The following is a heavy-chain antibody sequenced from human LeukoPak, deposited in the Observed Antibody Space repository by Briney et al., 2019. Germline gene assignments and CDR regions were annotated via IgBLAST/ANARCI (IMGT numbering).Heavy chain of an antibody. CDR1: GGTFISYA. CDR2: IIPIFGTA. V-gene: IGHV1-69*01. CDR3: ARSRDGYNYVAFDY. J-gene: IGHJ4*02. Sequence: SVKVSCKASGGTFISYAISWVRQAPGQGLEWMGGIIPIFGTANYAQKFQGRVTITADESTSTAYMELSSLRSEDTAVYYCARSRDGYNYVAFDYWGQGTLVTVSS. D-gene: IGHD5-24*01.